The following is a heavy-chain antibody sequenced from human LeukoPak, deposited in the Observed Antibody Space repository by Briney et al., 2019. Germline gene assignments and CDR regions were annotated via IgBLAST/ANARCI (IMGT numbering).Heavy chain of an antibody. D-gene: IGHD4-17*01. CDR3: ARARHDYGVPRGWFDP. J-gene: IGHJ5*02. CDR1: GYTFTGYY. V-gene: IGHV1-2*02. CDR2: INPNSGGT. Sequence: ASVKVSCKASGYTFTGYYMHWVRQAPGQGLEWMGCINPNSGGTNCAQKFQDRVTMTRDTSISAAYMELSRLRSDDTAVYYCARARHDYGVPRGWFDPWGQGTLVTVSS.